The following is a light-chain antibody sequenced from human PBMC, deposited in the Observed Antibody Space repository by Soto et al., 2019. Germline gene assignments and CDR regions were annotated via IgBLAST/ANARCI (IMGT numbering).Light chain of an antibody. CDR3: SSYTSSNTVV. J-gene: IGLJ2*01. CDR1: SSDVGGYNY. V-gene: IGLV2-14*01. CDR2: DVS. Sequence: QSALTQPASVSGSPGQSITISCTGTSSDVGGYNYVSWYQQHPGKAPKLMIYDVSNRPSGVSNRFSGSKSGNTASLTISGLQPDDEADYYCSSYTSSNTVVFGGGTKVTVL.